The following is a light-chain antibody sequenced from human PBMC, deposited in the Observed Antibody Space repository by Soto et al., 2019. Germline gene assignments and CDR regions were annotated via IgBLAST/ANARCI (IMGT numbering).Light chain of an antibody. CDR1: SSNIGAGYD. CDR2: GNS. V-gene: IGLV1-40*01. CDR3: QSYDSSLSGWV. J-gene: IGLJ3*02. Sequence: QLVLTQPPSVSGAPGQRVTISCTGSSSNIGAGYDVHWYQQLPGTAPKLLIYGNSNRPSGVPDRFSRSKSGTSASLAITGLQAEDEADYYCQSYDSSLSGWVFGGGTKLTVL.